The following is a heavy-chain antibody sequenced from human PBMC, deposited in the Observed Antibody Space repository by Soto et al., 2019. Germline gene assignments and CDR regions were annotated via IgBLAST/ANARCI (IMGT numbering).Heavy chain of an antibody. CDR3: ARGARRRYSSSHSTVDYMDV. CDR2: IYYSGST. Sequence: PSETLSLTCTVSGGSISSSSYYWGWIRQPPGKGLEWIGDIYYSGSTYYNPSLKSRVTISVDTSKNQFSLKLSSVTAADTAVYYCARGARRRYSSSHSTVDYMDVWGKGTTVTVSS. V-gene: IGHV4-39*01. CDR1: GGSISSSSYY. D-gene: IGHD6-6*01. J-gene: IGHJ6*03.